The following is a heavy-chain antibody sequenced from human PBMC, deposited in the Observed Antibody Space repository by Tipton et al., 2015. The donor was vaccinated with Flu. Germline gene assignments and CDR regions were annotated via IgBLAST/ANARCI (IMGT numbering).Heavy chain of an antibody. CDR1: SGSISSTRYF. CDR3: ARLSYYDVDLKNFYFDY. J-gene: IGHJ4*02. V-gene: IGHV4-39*01. D-gene: IGHD3-10*02. Sequence: TLSLTCTVSSGSISSTRYFCAWIRQPPGKGLELIGSIYPSGSTYHNPSLKSRVTISVDTSKNQFSLNLRSVTAADTAVYYCARLSYYDVDLKNFYFDYWGQGALVTVSS. CDR2: IYPSGST.